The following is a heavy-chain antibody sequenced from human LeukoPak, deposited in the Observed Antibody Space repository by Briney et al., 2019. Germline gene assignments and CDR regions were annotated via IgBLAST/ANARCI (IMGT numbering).Heavy chain of an antibody. CDR2: IYTSGIT. CDR3: SRAVEPNGRSLDS. D-gene: IGHD6-19*01. J-gene: IGHJ4*02. CDR1: GGSISSYF. Sequence: PSETLSLTCTVSGGSISSYFWSWIRQPAGKGLEWIGRIYTSGITNYNPSLKSRVTMSVDTSKNQFSLRLTSVTAADTAVYYYSRAVEPNGRSLDSWGQGTLVTVSS. V-gene: IGHV4-4*07.